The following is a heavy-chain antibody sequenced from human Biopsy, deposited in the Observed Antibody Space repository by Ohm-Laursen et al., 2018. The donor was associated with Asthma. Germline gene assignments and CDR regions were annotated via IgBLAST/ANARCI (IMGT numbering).Heavy chain of an antibody. V-gene: IGHV3-30-3*01. CDR3: AKDERSYYGSDSKYMQPVPLGD. CDR2: GGFT. D-gene: IGHD2-21*01. Sequence: SLRLSCAAPGFTFRSYAMHWVRQAPGKGLEWVAVGGFTYYADSVKGRFTISRDKSENTLYLQMNSLTAEDTAVYHCAKDERSYYGSDSKYMQPVPLGDWGQGTLVIVSA. J-gene: IGHJ4*02. CDR1: GFTFRSYA.